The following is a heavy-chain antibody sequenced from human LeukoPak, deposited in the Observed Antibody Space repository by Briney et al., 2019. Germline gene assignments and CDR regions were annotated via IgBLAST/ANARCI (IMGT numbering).Heavy chain of an antibody. D-gene: IGHD3-22*01. CDR1: GYSFTSYW. Sequence: KPGESLKISCKGSGYSFTSYWIGWVRQMPGKGQEWMGIIYPGDSDTRYSPSFQGQVTISADKSISTAYLQWSSLKASDTAMYYCARFDRYYDSSGYYYFDYWGQGTLVTVSS. CDR3: ARFDRYYDSSGYYYFDY. CDR2: IYPGDSDT. J-gene: IGHJ4*02. V-gene: IGHV5-51*03.